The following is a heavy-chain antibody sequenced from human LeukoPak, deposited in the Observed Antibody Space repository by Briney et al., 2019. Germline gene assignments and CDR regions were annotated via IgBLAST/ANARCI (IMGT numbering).Heavy chain of an antibody. J-gene: IGHJ4*02. CDR3: AKDSGLRSSLDY. CDR1: GFTFSNYW. CDR2: ISYDGSNK. D-gene: IGHD5/OR15-5a*01. Sequence: PGGSLRLSCAASGFTFSNYWMTWVRQAPGKGLEWVAVISYDGSNKYYADSVKGRFTISRDNSKNTLYLQMNSLRAEDTAVYYCAKDSGLRSSLDYWGQGTLVTVSS. V-gene: IGHV3-30*18.